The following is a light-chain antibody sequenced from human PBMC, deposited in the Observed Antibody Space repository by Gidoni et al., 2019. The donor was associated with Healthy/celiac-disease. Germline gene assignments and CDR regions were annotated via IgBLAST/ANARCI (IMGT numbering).Light chain of an antibody. CDR2: DVS. V-gene: IGLV2-14*03. CDR1: SSDVGGYNY. J-gene: IGLJ1*01. Sequence: QSALTQPASVSGSPGHSITISCTGTSSDVGGYNYVAWYQQHPGKSPELMIYDVSNRPSGVSNRFSGSKSGNTASLTISGLQAEDEADYYCSSYTSSSTPFVFGTGTKVTVL. CDR3: SSYTSSSTPFV.